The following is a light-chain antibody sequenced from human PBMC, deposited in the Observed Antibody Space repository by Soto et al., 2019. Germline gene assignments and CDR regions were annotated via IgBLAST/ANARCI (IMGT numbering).Light chain of an antibody. J-gene: IGKJ1*01. V-gene: IGKV1-5*03. CDR3: QHYNSYSEA. CDR2: KAS. CDR1: QTISSW. Sequence: DIQMTQSPSTLSASVGDRVTITCRASQTISSWLAWYQQKPGKAPKLLIYKASTLKSGVPSRFSGSGSGTEFTLTISSLKTDDGATYYGQHYNSYSEAFGQGTKVDIK.